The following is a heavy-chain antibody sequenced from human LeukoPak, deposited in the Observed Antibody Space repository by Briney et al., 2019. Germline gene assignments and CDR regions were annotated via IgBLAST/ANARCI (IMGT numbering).Heavy chain of an antibody. CDR2: ISWNSGSI. D-gene: IGHD3-3*01. CDR3: AKDRGRGTYYDFWSGLDY. Sequence: GGSLRLSCAASGFTFDDYAMHWVRQAPGKGLEWVSGISWNSGSIGYADSVKGRFTISRDNAKNSLYLQMNSLRAEDTALYYCAKDRGRGTYYDFWSGLDYWGQGTLVTVSS. V-gene: IGHV3-9*01. J-gene: IGHJ4*02. CDR1: GFTFDDYA.